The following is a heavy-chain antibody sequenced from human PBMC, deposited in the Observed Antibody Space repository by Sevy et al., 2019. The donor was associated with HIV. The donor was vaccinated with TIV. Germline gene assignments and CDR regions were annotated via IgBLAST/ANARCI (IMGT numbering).Heavy chain of an antibody. CDR1: GFTFSSYA. V-gene: IGHV3-30*04. Sequence: GGSLRLSCAASGFTFSSYAMHWVRQAPGKGLEWVAVISYDGSNKYYADSVKGRFTISRDNSKNTLYLQMNSLRAEDTAVYYCAREEFHNYYDGMDVWGQGTTVTVSS. CDR3: AREEFHNYYDGMDV. J-gene: IGHJ6*02. CDR2: ISYDGSNK.